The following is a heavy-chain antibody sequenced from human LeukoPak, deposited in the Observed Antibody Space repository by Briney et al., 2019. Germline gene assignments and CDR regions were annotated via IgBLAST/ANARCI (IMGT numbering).Heavy chain of an antibody. D-gene: IGHD6-6*01. Sequence: SETLSLTCTVSGDSISSGAYYWSWIRQPPGKGLEWIGYFYGSGSASYNPSLKSRVTISVDRSNNQFSLKMSSVTAADTAVYYCARAVAARRWYFDLWGRGTLVTVSS. CDR2: FYGSGSA. CDR3: ARAVAARRWYFDL. CDR1: GDSISSGAYY. J-gene: IGHJ2*01. V-gene: IGHV4-30-2*01.